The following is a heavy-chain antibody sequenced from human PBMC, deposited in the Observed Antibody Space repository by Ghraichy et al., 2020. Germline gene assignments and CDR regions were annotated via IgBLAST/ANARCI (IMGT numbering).Heavy chain of an antibody. CDR1: GGSFTRGGYY. CDR2: TYYSGST. Sequence: TLSLTCTVSGGSFTRGGYYWTWIRQQPGKGLEWIGSTYYSGSTYYNPSLKSRVTISVDTSKSHFSLKLSSVTAADTAVYYCAADGDCSGSSCYSIDYWGQGTLVTVSS. V-gene: IGHV4-31*03. CDR3: AADGDCSGSSCYSIDY. D-gene: IGHD2-15*01. J-gene: IGHJ4*02.